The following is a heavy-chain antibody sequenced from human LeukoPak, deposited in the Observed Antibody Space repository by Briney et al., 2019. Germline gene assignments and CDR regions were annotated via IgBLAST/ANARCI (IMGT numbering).Heavy chain of an antibody. J-gene: IGHJ4*02. Sequence: KSSETLSLTCTVSGGSISTTNYYWGWIRQSPGKGLEWFGCVYYSGSTYYNPSLKSRVTISVDTSKNQFSLNLSSVTAADTAVYYCARDRGSYPYYFDYWGQGTLVTVSS. CDR2: VYYSGST. CDR1: GGSISTTNYY. CDR3: ARDRGSYPYYFDY. V-gene: IGHV4-39*07. D-gene: IGHD1-26*01.